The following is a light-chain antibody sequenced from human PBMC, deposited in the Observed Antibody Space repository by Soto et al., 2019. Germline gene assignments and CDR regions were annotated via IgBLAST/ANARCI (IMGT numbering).Light chain of an antibody. V-gene: IGKV1-5*03. CDR3: QQYQSYSWT. Sequence: DIQMTQSPSTLSASVGDRVTITCRASQSISSWLAWYQHKPGRAPKLLMYKASSLETGVPSRFSGSGSGTEFTLTISSLQPDDFATYYCQQYQSYSWTFGQGTKVEIK. CDR2: KAS. J-gene: IGKJ1*01. CDR1: QSISSW.